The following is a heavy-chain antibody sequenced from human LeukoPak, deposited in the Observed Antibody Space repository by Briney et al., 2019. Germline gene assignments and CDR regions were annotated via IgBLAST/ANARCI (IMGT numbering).Heavy chain of an antibody. Sequence: GGSLRLSCAASGFTFSSYAMHWVRQAPGKGLEWVSGISGNSASTYYADSVKGRFTISRDKSKNTLYLQMNSLRAEDTAVYYCGGKNYDFWSGFPPFDYWGQGTLVTVSS. CDR3: GGKNYDFWSGFPPFDY. CDR1: GFTFSSYA. J-gene: IGHJ4*02. D-gene: IGHD3-3*01. CDR2: ISGNSAST. V-gene: IGHV3-23*01.